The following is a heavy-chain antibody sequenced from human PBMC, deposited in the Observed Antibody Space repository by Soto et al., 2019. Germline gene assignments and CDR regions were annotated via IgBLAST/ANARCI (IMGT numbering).Heavy chain of an antibody. D-gene: IGHD2-15*01. CDR3: ARALRCVGGERCYSPFDC. CDR2: ISSDETRT. J-gene: IGHJ4*02. V-gene: IGHV3-74*01. CDR1: GFTFTNYW. Sequence: GGSLRLSCAVSGFTFTNYWMDWVRQAPGKGLVWVSRISSDETRTTYADSVKGRFTISRANAKNTVYLEMSNLRAEDTAVYYCARALRCVGGERCYSPFDCWGQGTLVTVSS.